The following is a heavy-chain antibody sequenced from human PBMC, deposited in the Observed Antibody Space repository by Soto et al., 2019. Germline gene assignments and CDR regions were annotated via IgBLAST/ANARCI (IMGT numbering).Heavy chain of an antibody. Sequence: GGSLRLSCAASGFTFISYGMHWVRQAPGKGLGWVAVISYDGSNKYYADSVKGRFTISRDNSKNTLYLQMNSLRAEDTAVYYCAKGGVYCSSTSCFYFDYWGQGTLVTVSS. CDR1: GFTFISYG. V-gene: IGHV3-30*18. D-gene: IGHD2-2*01. J-gene: IGHJ4*02. CDR2: ISYDGSNK. CDR3: AKGGVYCSSTSCFYFDY.